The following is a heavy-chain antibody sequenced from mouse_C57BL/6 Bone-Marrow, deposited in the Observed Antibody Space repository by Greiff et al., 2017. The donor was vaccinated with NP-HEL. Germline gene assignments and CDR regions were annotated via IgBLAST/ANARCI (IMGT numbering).Heavy chain of an antibody. J-gene: IGHJ4*01. CDR2: IYPYNGVS. CDR1: GYSFTGYY. CDR3: ARRIYYYGSSYVYYAMDY. Sequence: VQLQQSGPELVKPGASVKISCKASGYSFTGYYMHWVKQSHGNILDWIGYIYPYNGVSSYNQKFKGKATLTVDKSSSTAYMELRSLTSEDSAVYYCARRIYYYGSSYVYYAMDYWGQGTSVTVSS. V-gene: IGHV1-31*01. D-gene: IGHD1-1*01.